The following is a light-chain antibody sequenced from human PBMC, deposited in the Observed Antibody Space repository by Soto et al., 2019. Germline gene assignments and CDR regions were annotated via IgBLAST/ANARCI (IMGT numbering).Light chain of an antibody. Sequence: DIQMTHSPSTLSASVGDRVTITCRASQTISNWLAWYQQKPGKAPKLLIYDASSLESGVPSRFSGSGSGTEFTLTISSLQPDDFATYSCQQYNSYSGTFGQGTKVDIK. V-gene: IGKV1-5*01. J-gene: IGKJ1*01. CDR2: DAS. CDR1: QTISNW. CDR3: QQYNSYSGT.